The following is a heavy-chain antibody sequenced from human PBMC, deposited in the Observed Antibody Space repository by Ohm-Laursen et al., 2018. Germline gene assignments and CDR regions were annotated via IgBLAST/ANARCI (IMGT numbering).Heavy chain of an antibody. J-gene: IGHJ4*02. CDR3: ARNPYDY. CDR1: GFTISSYS. CDR2: ISSLGRYI. V-gene: IGHV3-21*01. D-gene: IGHD1-14*01. Sequence: SLRLSCSASGFTISSYSMNWVRQAPGKGLEWVSSISSLGRYIYYADSVKGRFTISRDTVKNTLYLQMNSLRVEDTAVYYCARNPYDYWGQGTLVTVSS.